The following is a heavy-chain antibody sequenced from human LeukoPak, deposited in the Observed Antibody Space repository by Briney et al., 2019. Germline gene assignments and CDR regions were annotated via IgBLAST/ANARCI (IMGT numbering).Heavy chain of an antibody. J-gene: IGHJ5*02. D-gene: IGHD2-15*01. Sequence: GGSLRLSCAASGFTFSSYWMHWVRQAPVKWLVWVSRINSDGSSTNYADSVKGRFTISRDNAKNTLYLQMNSLRADDTAVYYCARGKYCSGGSCYEYWFDPWGQGTLVIVSS. CDR2: INSDGSST. V-gene: IGHV3-74*01. CDR3: ARGKYCSGGSCYEYWFDP. CDR1: GFTFSSYW.